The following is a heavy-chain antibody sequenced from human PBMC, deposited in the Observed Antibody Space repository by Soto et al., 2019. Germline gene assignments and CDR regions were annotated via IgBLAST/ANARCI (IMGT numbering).Heavy chain of an antibody. D-gene: IGHD2-15*01. CDR1: GFTFSGYG. V-gene: IGHV3-30*18. CDR2: ISYDGSNK. CDR3: AKVQTYGGNMGYYYYYGMDV. J-gene: IGHJ6*02. Sequence: VQLVESGGGVVQPGRSLRLSCAASGFTFSGYGMHWVRQAPGKGLEWVAVISYDGSNKYYADSVKGRFTISRDNSKNTLYLQMNSLRAEDTAVYYCAKVQTYGGNMGYYYYYGMDVWGQGTTVTVSS.